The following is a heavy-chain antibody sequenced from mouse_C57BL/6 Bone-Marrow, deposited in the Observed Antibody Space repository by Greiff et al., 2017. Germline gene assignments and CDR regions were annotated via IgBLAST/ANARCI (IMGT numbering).Heavy chain of an antibody. Sequence: QVQLQQSGAELVKPGASVKMSCKASGYTFTSYWITWVKQRPGQGLEWIGDIYPGSGSTNYNEKFKSKATLTVDTSSSTAYMQLSSLTSEDAAVDYGARTGVVAPYAMDYWGQGTSVTVSS. CDR3: ARTGVVAPYAMDY. CDR1: GYTFTSYW. D-gene: IGHD1-1*01. CDR2: IYPGSGST. J-gene: IGHJ4*01. V-gene: IGHV1-55*01.